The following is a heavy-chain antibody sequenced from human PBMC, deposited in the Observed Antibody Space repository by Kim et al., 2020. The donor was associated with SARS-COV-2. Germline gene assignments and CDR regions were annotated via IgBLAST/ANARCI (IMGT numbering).Heavy chain of an antibody. J-gene: IGHJ4*02. CDR3: TTGNRVVGAATVFDY. D-gene: IGHD1-26*01. Sequence: APVKVRSTISRDNTKNTLYRKMNSLKTEATAVYYCTTGNRVVGAATVFDYWGQGTLVTVSS. V-gene: IGHV3-15*01.